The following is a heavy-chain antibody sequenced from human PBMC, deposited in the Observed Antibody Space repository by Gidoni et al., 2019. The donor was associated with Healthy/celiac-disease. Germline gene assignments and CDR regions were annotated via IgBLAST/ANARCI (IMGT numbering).Heavy chain of an antibody. J-gene: IGHJ4*02. V-gene: IGHV3-15*01. CDR2: IKSKTECGTT. Sequence: EVQLVESGGGLVKPGGSLRLSCAASGFTFINAWLSWVPTAPGKGQEWVGRIKSKTECGTTDYAAPVKGRFTISRDDSKNTLYLQMNSLKTEDTAVYYCTTEGHIAPGDLGDYYDRNPVDYWGQGTLVTVSS. D-gene: IGHD3-22*01. CDR1: GFTFINAW. CDR3: TTEGHIAPGDLGDYYDRNPVDY.